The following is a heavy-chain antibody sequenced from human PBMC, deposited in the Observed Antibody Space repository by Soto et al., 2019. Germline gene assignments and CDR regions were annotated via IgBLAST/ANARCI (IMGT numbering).Heavy chain of an antibody. Sequence: ASVKVSCEASGYTFTSYGISWVRQAPGQGLEWMGWISAYNGNTNYAQKLRGRVTMTTDTSTSTAYMELRSLRSDDTAVYYCARGASARGREWFDPWGQGTLVTVSS. CDR2: ISAYNGNT. D-gene: IGHD6-6*01. J-gene: IGHJ5*02. CDR1: GYTFTSYG. V-gene: IGHV1-18*01. CDR3: ARGASARGREWFDP.